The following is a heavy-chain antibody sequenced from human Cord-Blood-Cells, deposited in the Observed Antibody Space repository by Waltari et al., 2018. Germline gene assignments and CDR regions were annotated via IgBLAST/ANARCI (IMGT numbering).Heavy chain of an antibody. CDR3: ARTKGPLVYFDY. J-gene: IGHJ4*02. V-gene: IGHV4-31*03. CDR2: IYYSGRT. Sequence: QVQLQESGPGLVKPSQTLSLTCTFSGGSISSGGYYWSWIHQHPGKGLEWIWYIYYSGRTYYNASLKSRVTIAGDTSKNQFSLKVSSVTAADTAVYYCARTKGPLVYFDYWGQGTLVTVSS. D-gene: IGHD3-16*01. CDR1: GGSISSGGYY.